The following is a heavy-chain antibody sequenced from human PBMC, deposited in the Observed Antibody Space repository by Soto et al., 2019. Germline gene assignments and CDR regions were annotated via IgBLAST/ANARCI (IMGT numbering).Heavy chain of an antibody. CDR3: ASGGWETPI. Sequence: RRLSCAASGFSFSTYWMRWVRQAPGKGLQWVATIKPDGSDKYYLDSVGGRFTISRDNAKKTLLLQMNSLTAEDTAVYYCASGGWETPIWGQGTLVTVSS. CDR1: GFSFSTYW. D-gene: IGHD1-26*01. J-gene: IGHJ4*02. V-gene: IGHV3-7*03. CDR2: IKPDGSDK.